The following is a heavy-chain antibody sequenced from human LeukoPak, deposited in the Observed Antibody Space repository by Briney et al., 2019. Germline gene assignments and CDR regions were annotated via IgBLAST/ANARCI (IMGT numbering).Heavy chain of an antibody. J-gene: IGHJ4*02. D-gene: IGHD6-13*01. Sequence: SETLSLTCTVSGGSISSYYWSWIRQPPGKGLEWIGYIYYSGTTNYNPSLKSRVTTSVDTSKNQFSLKLSSVTAADTAVYYCARGVYIAAAQYGYWGQGTLVTVSS. CDR2: IYYSGTT. V-gene: IGHV4-59*01. CDR1: GGSISSYY. CDR3: ARGVYIAAAQYGY.